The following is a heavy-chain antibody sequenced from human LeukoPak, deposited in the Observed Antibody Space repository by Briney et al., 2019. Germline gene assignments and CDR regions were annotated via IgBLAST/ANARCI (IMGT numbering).Heavy chain of an antibody. Sequence: SETLSLTCTVSGGSISSSSYYWGWIRQPPGKGLEWIGSIYYSGSTYYNPSLKSRVTISVDTSKNQFSLKLSSVAAADTAVYYCASLTAVTTRWFDPWGQGTLVTVSS. V-gene: IGHV4-39*01. D-gene: IGHD4-17*01. CDR1: GGSISSSSYY. CDR3: ASLTAVTTRWFDP. CDR2: IYYSGST. J-gene: IGHJ5*02.